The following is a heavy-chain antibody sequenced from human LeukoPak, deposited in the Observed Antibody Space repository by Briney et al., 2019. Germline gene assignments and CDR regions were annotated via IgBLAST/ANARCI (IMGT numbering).Heavy chain of an antibody. D-gene: IGHD1-1*01. J-gene: IGHJ4*02. Sequence: ASVKVSCKASGHTFSDFYIHWVRQAPGQGLEYVGWITPKSGDTYSPQRFQGRVTMTRDASISTAYMELSSLRSDDTAVYFCGRVRSAEERAWAYWGQGTLVTVSS. V-gene: IGHV1-2*02. CDR1: GHTFSDFY. CDR3: GRVRSAEERAWAY. CDR2: ITPKSGDT.